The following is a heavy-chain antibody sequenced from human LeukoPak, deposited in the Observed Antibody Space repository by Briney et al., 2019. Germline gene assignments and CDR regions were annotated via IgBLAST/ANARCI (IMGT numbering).Heavy chain of an antibody. CDR1: GYSISSGYY. CDR3: ARGRFLEWLSYFDY. Sequence: TSSETLSLTCTVSGYSISSGYYWSWIRQPPGKGLEWIGYIYYSGSTNYNPSLKSRVTISVDTSKNQFSLKLSSVTAADTAVYYCARGRFLEWLSYFDYWGQGTLVTVSS. V-gene: IGHV4-61*01. D-gene: IGHD3-3*01. J-gene: IGHJ4*02. CDR2: IYYSGST.